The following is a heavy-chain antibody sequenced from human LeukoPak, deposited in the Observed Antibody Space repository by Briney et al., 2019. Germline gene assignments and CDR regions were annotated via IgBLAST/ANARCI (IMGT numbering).Heavy chain of an antibody. V-gene: IGHV3-30*09. CDR3: ARVGNDSGWRDAFGYFDY. CDR2: SSFNGVHK. J-gene: IGHJ4*02. D-gene: IGHD6-19*01. CDR1: GFNFSNNL. Sequence: GGSLRLSCAASGFNFSNNLLHWVRQAPGKGLEWVAVSSFNGVHKFYADSVKGRFVISGDDSKNTIYLQMNSLRVEDTATYCCARVGNDSGWRDAFGYFDYWGQGVLVTVSS.